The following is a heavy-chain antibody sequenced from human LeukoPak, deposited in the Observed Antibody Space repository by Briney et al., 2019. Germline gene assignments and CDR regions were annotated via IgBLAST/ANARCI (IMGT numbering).Heavy chain of an antibody. J-gene: IGHJ5*02. CDR1: GGSFCRYY. Sequence: PSETLSLTCTVYGGSFCRYYWSWIRQPPGKGLEWIGYIHHSGYTNYNPSLKSRLAISVDTSKNQFSLNLTSVTAADTAVYFCAREVAVAGSTGSFDPWGQGTLVTVSS. CDR3: AREVAVAGSTGSFDP. D-gene: IGHD6-19*01. V-gene: IGHV4-59*01. CDR2: IHHSGYT.